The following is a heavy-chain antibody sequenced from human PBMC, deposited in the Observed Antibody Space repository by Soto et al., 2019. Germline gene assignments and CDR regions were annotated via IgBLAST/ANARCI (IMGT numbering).Heavy chain of an antibody. V-gene: IGHV1-8*01. D-gene: IGHD6-13*01. J-gene: IGHJ3*02. Sequence: QVQLVQSGAEVKKPGASVKVSCKASGYTFTSYDINWVRQATGQGLEWMGWMNPNSGNTGYAQKFQGRVTMTRNTSISTAYMELSSLRSEDTAVYYCARGPPRSRYSEDAFDIWGQGTMVTVSS. CDR2: MNPNSGNT. CDR1: GYTFTSYD. CDR3: ARGPPRSRYSEDAFDI.